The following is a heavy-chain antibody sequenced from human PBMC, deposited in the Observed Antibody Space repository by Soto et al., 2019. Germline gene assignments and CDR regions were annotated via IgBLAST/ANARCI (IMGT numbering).Heavy chain of an antibody. CDR2: INHSGST. V-gene: IGHV4-34*01. Sequence: SETLSLTCAVYGGSFSGYYWSWIRQPPGKGLEWIGEINHSGSTNYNPSLKSRVTISVDTSKNQFSLKLSSVTAADTAVYYCARYRIAARRGHYYYYMDVWGKGTTVTVSS. D-gene: IGHD6-6*01. CDR3: ARYRIAARRGHYYYYMDV. J-gene: IGHJ6*03. CDR1: GGSFSGYY.